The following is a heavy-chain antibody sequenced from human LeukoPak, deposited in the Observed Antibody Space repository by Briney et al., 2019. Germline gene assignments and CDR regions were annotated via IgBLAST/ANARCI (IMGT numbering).Heavy chain of an antibody. Sequence: GGSLRLSCAASGFTFSGYSMTWVRQAPGKGLEWVSYISGSGSATSYADSVEGRFTISRDNAKNSLYLQMNSLRDEDTAVYYCARERIAMAGTGRYYFDYWGQGTLVTVSS. CDR1: GFTFSGYS. CDR3: ARERIAMAGTGRYYFDY. V-gene: IGHV3-48*02. CDR2: ISGSGSAT. D-gene: IGHD6-19*01. J-gene: IGHJ4*02.